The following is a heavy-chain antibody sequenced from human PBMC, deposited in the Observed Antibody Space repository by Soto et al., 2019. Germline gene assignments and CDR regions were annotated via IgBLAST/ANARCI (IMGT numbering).Heavy chain of an antibody. Sequence: SETLSLTCAVYGGSFSGYYWSWIRQPPGKGLEWIGSIYYSGSTYYNPSLNSRVTVSVDTSKNQFSLKVTSVTAADTAVYYCARLHGYCISSSCHGHYAMDVWGQGTTVTVSS. CDR1: GGSFSGYY. J-gene: IGHJ6*01. V-gene: IGHV4-34*01. CDR2: IYYSGST. CDR3: ARLHGYCISSSCHGHYAMDV. D-gene: IGHD2-2*01.